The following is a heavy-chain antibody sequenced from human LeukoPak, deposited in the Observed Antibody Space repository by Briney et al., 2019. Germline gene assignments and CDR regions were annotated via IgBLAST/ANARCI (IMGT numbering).Heavy chain of an antibody. Sequence: GGSLRLSCAASGFTFSSYAMSWVRQAPGKGLEWVSAISGSSGYTYYADSVQGRFTISRDNSKNTLYLQMNSLRAEDTAVYYCAKRGTIAAAGYYFDYWGQGTLVTVSS. D-gene: IGHD6-13*01. V-gene: IGHV3-23*01. J-gene: IGHJ4*02. CDR2: ISGSSGYT. CDR1: GFTFSSYA. CDR3: AKRGTIAAAGYYFDY.